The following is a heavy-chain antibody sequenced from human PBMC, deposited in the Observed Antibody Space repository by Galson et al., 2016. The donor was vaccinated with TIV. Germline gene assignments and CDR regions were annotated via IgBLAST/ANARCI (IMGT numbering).Heavy chain of an antibody. CDR3: AREVTMSALWEKWFDS. D-gene: IGHD4-17*01. CDR2: ISYDGSK. V-gene: IGHV3-30-3*01. CDR1: GFTFSSYS. J-gene: IGHJ5*01. Sequence: SLRLSCAASGFTFSSYSMHWVRQAPGKGLEGVAVISYDGSKMYAESVRGRFTISRDNAKNTLSLQMNSLRIEGTAVYYCAREVTMSALWEKWFDSWGQGTLVTVS.